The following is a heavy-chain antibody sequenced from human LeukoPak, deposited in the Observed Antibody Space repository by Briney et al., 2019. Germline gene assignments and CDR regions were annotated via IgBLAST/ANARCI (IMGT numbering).Heavy chain of an antibody. CDR1: GFTFSSYW. Sequence: GGSLRLSCAASGFTFSSYWMHWVRHAPGKGLVWVSRINSDGSSTSYADSAKGRFTISRDNAKNTLYLQMNSLRAEDTAVYYCAKADYYDFWSGYFDYWGQGTLVTVSS. CDR2: INSDGSST. CDR3: AKADYYDFWSGYFDY. J-gene: IGHJ4*02. V-gene: IGHV3-74*01. D-gene: IGHD3-3*01.